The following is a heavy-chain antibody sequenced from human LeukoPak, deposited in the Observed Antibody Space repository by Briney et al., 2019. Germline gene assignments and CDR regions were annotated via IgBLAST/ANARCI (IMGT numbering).Heavy chain of an antibody. CDR2: INHSGST. CDR1: GGSFSGYY. J-gene: IGHJ4*02. Sequence: SETLSLTCAVYGGSFSGYYWSWIRQPPGKGLEWIGEINHSGSTNYNPSLKSRVTISVDTSKNQFSLKLSSVTAADTAVYYCARDPRYYDSSGYYYAQGFDYWGQGTLVTVSS. V-gene: IGHV4-34*01. D-gene: IGHD3-22*01. CDR3: ARDPRYYDSSGYYYAQGFDY.